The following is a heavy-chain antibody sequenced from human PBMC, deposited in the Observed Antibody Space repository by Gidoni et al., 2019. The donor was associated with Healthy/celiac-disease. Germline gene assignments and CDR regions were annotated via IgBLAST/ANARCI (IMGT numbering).Heavy chain of an antibody. Sequence: QVQLQQWGAGLLTPSETLSLPCAVYGGAFTGYYWRWIRQPPGKGLEWLGEINHRGSTTYNPSLKSRVTISVDTSKNQFSLKLSSVTAADTAVYYCARGPIVLMVYAGLYYFDYWGQGTLVTVSS. CDR2: INHRGST. CDR3: ARGPIVLMVYAGLYYFDY. CDR1: GGAFTGYY. D-gene: IGHD2-8*01. J-gene: IGHJ4*02. V-gene: IGHV4-34*01.